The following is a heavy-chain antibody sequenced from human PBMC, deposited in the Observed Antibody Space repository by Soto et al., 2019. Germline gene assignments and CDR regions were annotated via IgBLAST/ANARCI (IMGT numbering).Heavy chain of an antibody. Sequence: QVQLVQSGAEVKKPESSVKVSCKAPGGTFSTYAISWVRQAPGQGLEWMGGIIPMVDTANYAQRFQDRVTITADESTNTLYMELSSLKAQDTAVYFCASGIQLWLRRINNGYSGWGQGTLVTGSS. D-gene: IGHD5-18*01. CDR2: IIPMVDTA. J-gene: IGHJ4*02. CDR1: GGTFSTYA. CDR3: ASGIQLWLRRINNGYSG. V-gene: IGHV1-69*12.